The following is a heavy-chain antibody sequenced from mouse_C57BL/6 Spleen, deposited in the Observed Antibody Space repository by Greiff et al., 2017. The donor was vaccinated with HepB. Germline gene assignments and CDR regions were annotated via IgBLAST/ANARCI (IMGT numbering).Heavy chain of an antibody. Sequence: EVMLVESGGGLVKPGGSLKLSCAASGFTFSSYAMSWVRQTPEKRLEWVATISDGGSYTYYPDNVKGRFTISRDNAKNNLYLQMSHLKSEDTAMYYCAGYYDYDQAWFAYWGQGTLVTVSA. CDR1: GFTFSSYA. CDR2: ISDGGSYT. CDR3: AGYYDYDQAWFAY. J-gene: IGHJ3*01. D-gene: IGHD2-4*01. V-gene: IGHV5-4*03.